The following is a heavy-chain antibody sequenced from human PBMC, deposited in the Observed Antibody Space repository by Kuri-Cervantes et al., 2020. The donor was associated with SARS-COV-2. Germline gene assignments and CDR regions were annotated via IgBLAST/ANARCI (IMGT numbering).Heavy chain of an antibody. J-gene: IGHJ5*02. CDR2: FDPEDGET. CDR1: GYTLTELS. D-gene: IGHD4/OR15-4a*01. V-gene: IGHV1-24*01. CDR3: AKDAFFGNMGLWGDFNWFDP. Sequence: ASVKVSCRVSGYTLTELSMHWVRQAPGKGLEWMGGFDPEDGETIYAQKFQGRVTMTEDTSTDTAYMELSSLRAEDTAVYYCAKDAFFGNMGLWGDFNWFDPWGQGTLVTVSS.